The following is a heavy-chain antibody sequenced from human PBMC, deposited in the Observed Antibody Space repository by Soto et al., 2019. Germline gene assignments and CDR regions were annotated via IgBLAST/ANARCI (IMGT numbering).Heavy chain of an antibody. V-gene: IGHV1-18*01. CDR2: ISAYNGNT. CDR1: VYTFTSYG. Sequence: QVQLVQSGAEVKKPGASVKVSCKASVYTFTSYGISWVRQAPGQGLEWMGWISAYNGNTNYAQKLQGRVTMTTDTSTSTAYMELRSLRSDDTAVYYCASVKYSPPYYYYSGMDVWGQGTTFTVSS. D-gene: IGHD5-18*01. J-gene: IGHJ6*02. CDR3: ASVKYSPPYYYYSGMDV.